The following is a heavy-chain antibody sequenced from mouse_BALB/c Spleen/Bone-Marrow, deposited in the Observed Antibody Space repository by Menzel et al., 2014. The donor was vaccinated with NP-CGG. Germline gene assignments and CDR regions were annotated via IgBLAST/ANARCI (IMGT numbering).Heavy chain of an antibody. CDR1: GYTFTSYW. J-gene: IGHJ2*01. CDR3: ASRDSSGYVPDY. Sequence: VQLQQSGAELVKPGASVKLSCKTSGYTFTSYWIQWVKQRPGQGLGWIGEIFPGTGTTYYNEKFKGKATLTIDISSSTAYMQLSSLTSEASAVYFCASRDSSGYVPDYWGQGTTLTVSS. D-gene: IGHD3-2*01. V-gene: IGHV1S132*01. CDR2: IFPGTGTT.